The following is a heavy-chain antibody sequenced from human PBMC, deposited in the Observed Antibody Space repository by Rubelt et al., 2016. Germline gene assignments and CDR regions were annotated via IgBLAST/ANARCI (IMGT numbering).Heavy chain of an antibody. V-gene: IGHV4-38-2*02. CDR1: GGSISGYY. CDR2: IYYSGNT. D-gene: IGHD3-10*01. J-gene: IGHJ5*02. Sequence: QVHLQESGPGLIKPSETLSLTCTVSGGSISGYYWGWIRQPPGKGLEWIGSIYYSGNTYYNPSLKNRVTKSVDKSKNQFTLTLSCVMVADPAVYYCARDRDTMVRGVIIPYWFDPWGQGTLVTVSS. CDR3: ARDRDTMVRGVIIPYWFDP.